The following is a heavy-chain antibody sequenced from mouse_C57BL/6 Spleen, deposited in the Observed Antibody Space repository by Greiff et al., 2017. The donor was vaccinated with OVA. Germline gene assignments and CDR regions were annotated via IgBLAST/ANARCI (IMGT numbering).Heavy chain of an antibody. CDR3: ARLYYYGSSRYFDV. V-gene: IGHV1-42*01. Sequence: VRLQQSGPELVKPGASVKISCKASGYSFTGYYMNWVKQSPEKSLEWIGEINPSTGGTTYNQKFKAKATLTVDKSSSTAYMQLKSLTSEDSAVYYCARLYYYGSSRYFDVWGTGTTVTVSS. CDR2: INPSTGGT. D-gene: IGHD1-1*01. CDR1: GYSFTGYY. J-gene: IGHJ1*03.